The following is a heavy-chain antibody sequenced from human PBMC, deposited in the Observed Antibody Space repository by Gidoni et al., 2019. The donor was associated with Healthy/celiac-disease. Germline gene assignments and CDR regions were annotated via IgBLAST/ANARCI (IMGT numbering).Heavy chain of an antibody. V-gene: IGHV4-39*01. D-gene: IGHD6-6*01. CDR2: IYYSGST. CDR3: ARPKSIAARFYWFDP. Sequence: QLQLQESGPGLVKPSETRSLTCTVSGGSISSSSYYWGWIRQPPGKGLEWIGSIYYSGSTYYNPSLKSRVTISVDTSKNQFSLKLSSVTAADTAVYYCARPKSIAARFYWFDPWGQGTLVTVSS. CDR1: GGSISSSSYY. J-gene: IGHJ5*02.